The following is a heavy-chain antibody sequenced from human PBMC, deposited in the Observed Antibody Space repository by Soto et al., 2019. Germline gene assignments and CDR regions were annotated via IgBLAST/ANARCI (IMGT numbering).Heavy chain of an antibody. CDR2: MFLGGSDT. Sequence: PGESLKISCQGSGDTVSSYWIGWVRQMPGKGLEWMGIMFLGGSDTRYSPSFQGRVNISADKSIRTAYLQWNSLEASDTAMYYCARIRKNCGGDCYALEYWGPGPLVTVSS. CDR1: GDTVSSYW. V-gene: IGHV5-51*01. D-gene: IGHD2-21*02. J-gene: IGHJ4*02. CDR3: ARIRKNCGGDCYALEY.